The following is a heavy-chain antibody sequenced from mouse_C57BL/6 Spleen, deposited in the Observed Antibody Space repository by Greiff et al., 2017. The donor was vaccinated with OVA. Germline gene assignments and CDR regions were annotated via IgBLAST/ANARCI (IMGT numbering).Heavy chain of an antibody. V-gene: IGHV1-54*01. D-gene: IGHD1-1*01. CDR1: GYAFTNYL. J-gene: IGHJ4*01. Sequence: QVQLQQSGAELVRPGPSVKVSCKASGYAFTNYLIEWVKQRPGQGLEWIGVINPGSGGTNYNEKFKGKATLTADKSSSTAYMQLSSLTSEDSAVYFCAREIITTVVEDYYAMDYWGQGTSVTVSS. CDR2: INPGSGGT. CDR3: AREIITTVVEDYYAMDY.